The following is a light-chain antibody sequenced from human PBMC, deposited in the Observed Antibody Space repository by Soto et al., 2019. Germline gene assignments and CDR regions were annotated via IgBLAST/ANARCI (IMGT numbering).Light chain of an antibody. V-gene: IGKV4-1*01. J-gene: IGKJ1*01. CDR3: LQYYAIPRT. CDR2: WAS. CDR1: QSVLDRSNNKNY. Sequence: DIVMTQSPDSLAVSLGERAIINCKSSQSVLDRSNNKNYLTWYQQKPGQPPKPLIYWASTREFAFPDRFSGRRSGTDFTLTVRCLKAEDVAPYYCLQYYAIPRTFGQGTKVEIK.